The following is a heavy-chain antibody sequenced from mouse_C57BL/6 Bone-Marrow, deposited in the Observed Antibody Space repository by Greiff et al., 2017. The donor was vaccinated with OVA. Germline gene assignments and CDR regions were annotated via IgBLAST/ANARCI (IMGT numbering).Heavy chain of an antibody. CDR2: ISSGGSYT. Sequence: EVQLVESGGDLVKPGGSLKLSCAASGFTFSSYGMSWVRQTPDKRLEWVATISSGGSYTYYPDSVKGRFTISRDNAKNTLYLQMSSLKSEDTAMYYCARHYYWGQGTTLAVSS. CDR1: GFTFSSYG. V-gene: IGHV5-6*01. J-gene: IGHJ2*01. CDR3: ARHYY.